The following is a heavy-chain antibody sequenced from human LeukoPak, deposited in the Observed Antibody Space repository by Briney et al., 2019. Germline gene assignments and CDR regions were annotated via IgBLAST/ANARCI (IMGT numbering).Heavy chain of an antibody. V-gene: IGHV3-23*01. CDR2: ISGSGGST. Sequence: GGSLRLSCAASGFTFSSYGMSWVRQAPGKGREWVSAISGSGGSTYYADSVKGRFTISRDNSKNTLYLQMNSLRAEDTAVYYCAKETAVAGTRWFDPWGQGTLVTVSS. D-gene: IGHD6-19*01. J-gene: IGHJ5*02. CDR3: AKETAVAGTRWFDP. CDR1: GFTFSSYG.